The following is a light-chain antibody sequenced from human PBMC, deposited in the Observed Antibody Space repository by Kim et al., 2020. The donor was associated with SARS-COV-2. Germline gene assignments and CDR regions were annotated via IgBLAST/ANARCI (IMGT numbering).Light chain of an antibody. CDR1: QSITSW. CDR3: QQYDTYWT. J-gene: IGKJ1*01. Sequence: DIQMTQSPSTLSASVGDRVTITCWASQSITSWLAWYQQRPGKAPKLLIYKASTLESGVPSRFSGSGSGTEFTLTITGLQPDDFATYYCQQYDTYWTFGQGTKVDIK. V-gene: IGKV1-5*03. CDR2: KAS.